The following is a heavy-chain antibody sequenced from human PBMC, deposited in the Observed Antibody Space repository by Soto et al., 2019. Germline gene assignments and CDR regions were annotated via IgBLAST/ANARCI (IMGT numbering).Heavy chain of an antibody. V-gene: IGHV1-18*01. CDR3: ARDSSGWPLY. CDR2: ISAYNGNT. D-gene: IGHD6-19*01. CDR1: GGTFISYT. Sequence: ASVKVSCKASGGTFISYTISWVRQAPGQGLEWMGWISAYNGNTNYAQKLQGRVTMTTDTSTSTAYMELRSLRSDDTAVYYCARDSSGWPLYWGQGTLVTVSS. J-gene: IGHJ4*02.